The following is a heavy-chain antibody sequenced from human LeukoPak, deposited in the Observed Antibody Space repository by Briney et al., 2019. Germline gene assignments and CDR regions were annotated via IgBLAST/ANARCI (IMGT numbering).Heavy chain of an antibody. D-gene: IGHD3-10*01. CDR1: GGSISSYY. V-gene: IGHV4-59*08. CDR3: ARLEFRGSGSYYNWFDP. CDR2: IYYSGST. J-gene: IGHJ5*02. Sequence: KPSETLSLTCTVSGGSISSYYWSWIRQPPGKGLEWIGYIYYSGSTKYNPSLKSRVTISIDTSKNQVSLKLSSVTVADTAVYYCARLEFRGSGSYYNWFDPWGQGTLVTVSS.